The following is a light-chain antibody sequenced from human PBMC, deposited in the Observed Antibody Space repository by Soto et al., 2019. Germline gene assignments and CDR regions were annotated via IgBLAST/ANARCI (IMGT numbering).Light chain of an antibody. V-gene: IGKV1-39*01. CDR3: QQSYSTPLT. CDR1: QSISSY. J-gene: IGKJ4*01. CDR2: AAS. Sequence: DIQMNQSPSTLSASVGDTVTVTCRASQSISSYLNWYQQKPGKAPKLLIYAASSLQSGVPSRFSGSGSGTDFTLTISSLQPEDFATYYCQQSYSTPLTFGGGTKVDIK.